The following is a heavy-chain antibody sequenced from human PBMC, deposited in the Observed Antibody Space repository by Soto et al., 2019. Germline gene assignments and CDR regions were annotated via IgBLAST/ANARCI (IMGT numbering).Heavy chain of an antibody. V-gene: IGHV3-21*01. CDR2: ISSSSSYI. CDR3: ARDIPLVPAASYYYYYYGMDG. J-gene: IGHJ6*02. Sequence: GGSLRLSCAASGFTFSSYSMNWVRQAPGKGLEWVSSISSSSSYIYYADSVKGRFTISRDNAKNSLYLQMNSLRAEDTAVYYCARDIPLVPAASYYYYYYGMDGWGQGTTVTVSS. CDR1: GFTFSSYS. D-gene: IGHD2-2*01.